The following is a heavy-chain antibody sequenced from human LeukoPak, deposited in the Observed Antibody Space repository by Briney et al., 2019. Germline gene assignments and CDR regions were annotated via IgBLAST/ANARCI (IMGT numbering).Heavy chain of an antibody. Sequence: GGSLRLSCVASGFTFSSYCMAWVRQAPGKGLEWVAYINKDGSAKNYVDSVKGRLTISRDNAKNSLFLQMNSLRAEDTAVYYCARELMGLTMIVVVNPIDYWGQGTLVTVSS. D-gene: IGHD3-22*01. V-gene: IGHV3-7*01. CDR3: ARELMGLTMIVVVNPIDY. J-gene: IGHJ4*02. CDR1: GFTFSSYC. CDR2: INKDGSAK.